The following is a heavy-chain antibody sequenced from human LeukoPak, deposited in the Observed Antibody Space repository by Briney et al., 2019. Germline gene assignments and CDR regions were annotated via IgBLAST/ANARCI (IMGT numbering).Heavy chain of an antibody. J-gene: IGHJ3*02. CDR2: INHSGST. Sequence: PSETLSLTCAVYGGSFSGYYWSWIRQPPGKGLEWIGEINHSGSTNYNPSLKSRVTISVDTSKNQFSLKLSSVTAADTAVYYCARRRSLDIWGQGTMVTVSS. V-gene: IGHV4-34*01. CDR3: ARRRSLDI. CDR1: GGSFSGYY.